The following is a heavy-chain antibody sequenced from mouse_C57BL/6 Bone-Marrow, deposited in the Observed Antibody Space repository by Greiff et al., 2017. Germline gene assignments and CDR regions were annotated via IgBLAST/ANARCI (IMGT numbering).Heavy chain of an antibody. CDR1: GFNIQNTY. Sequence: VQLQQPVAELVRPGASVKLSCTASGFNIQNTYMHWVKQRPEQGLEWIGRIDPANGNTKYAPKFQGKAPITADTSSNTAYLQLSSLTSEDTASYYCARDPFAYWGQGTLVTVSA. J-gene: IGHJ3*01. CDR2: IDPANGNT. CDR3: ARDPFAY. V-gene: IGHV14-3*01.